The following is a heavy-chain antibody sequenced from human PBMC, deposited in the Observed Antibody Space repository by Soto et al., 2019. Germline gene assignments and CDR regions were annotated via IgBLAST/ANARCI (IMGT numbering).Heavy chain of an antibody. J-gene: IGHJ4*02. CDR3: ARAGLGDGSDY. D-gene: IGHD1-26*01. CDR1: GGSVSSGSYY. Sequence: QVQLQESGPGLVKPSETLSLTCTVSGGSVSSGSYYWSWIRQPPGKGLEWIGHIYYSGSTNYNPSLKRRVTISVDTSKNQCSVNLSSVTAADTAVYSCARAGLGDGSDYWGQGTLVTVSS. CDR2: IYYSGST. V-gene: IGHV4-61*01.